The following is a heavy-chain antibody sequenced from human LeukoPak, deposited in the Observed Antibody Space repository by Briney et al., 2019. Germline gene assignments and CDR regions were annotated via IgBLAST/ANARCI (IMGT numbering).Heavy chain of an antibody. Sequence: ASVKVSCKASGYTFTSYGISWVRQAPGQGLEWMGWISAYNGNTNYAQKLQGRVTMTTDTSTSTAYMELRSLRSDDTAVYYCARDPYRYSSSWYPYYFDYRGQGTLVTVSS. CDR2: ISAYNGNT. J-gene: IGHJ4*02. CDR3: ARDPYRYSSSWYPYYFDY. V-gene: IGHV1-18*01. D-gene: IGHD6-13*01. CDR1: GYTFTSYG.